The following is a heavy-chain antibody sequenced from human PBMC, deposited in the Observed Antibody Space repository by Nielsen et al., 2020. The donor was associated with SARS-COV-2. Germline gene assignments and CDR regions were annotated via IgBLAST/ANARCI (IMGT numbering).Heavy chain of an antibody. CDR1: SGSIINSGYY. CDR2: IYYSGST. V-gene: IGHV4-39*07. CDR3: ARRSDWFDP. J-gene: IGHJ5*02. Sequence: SETLSLTCTVSSGSIINSGYYWGWIRQPPGKGLEWIGKIYYSGSTYYNPSLQSRVTISVDTSKNQFSLKLMSVTAADTAVYYCARRSDWFDPWGQGTLVTVSS.